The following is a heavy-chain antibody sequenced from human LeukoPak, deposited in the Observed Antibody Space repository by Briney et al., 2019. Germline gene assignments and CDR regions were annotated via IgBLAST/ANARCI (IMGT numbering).Heavy chain of an antibody. CDR3: ARIRCTNGVCYVARGY. D-gene: IGHD2-8*01. CDR2: MNPNSGNT. Sequence: ASVKVSCKASGYTFTSYDINWVRQATGQGPEWMGWMNPNSGNTGYAQKFQGRVTMTRNTSISTAYMELSSLRSEDTAVYYCARIRCTNGVCYVARGYWGQGTLVTVSS. V-gene: IGHV1-8*01. J-gene: IGHJ4*02. CDR1: GYTFTSYD.